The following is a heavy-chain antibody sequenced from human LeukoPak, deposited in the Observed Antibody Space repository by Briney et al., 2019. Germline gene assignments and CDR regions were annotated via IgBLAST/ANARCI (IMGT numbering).Heavy chain of an antibody. CDR1: GFTFSSYA. CDR3: ARDLGYCTSTSCYPENWFDP. J-gene: IGHJ5*02. Sequence: PGGSLRLSCAASGFTFSSYAMSWVRQAPGKGLEWVAVIWYDGSNKYYADSVKGRFTISRDNSKNTLYLQMNSLRAEDTAVYYCARDLGYCTSTSCYPENWFDPWGQGTLVTVSS. V-gene: IGHV3-33*08. D-gene: IGHD2-2*01. CDR2: IWYDGSNK.